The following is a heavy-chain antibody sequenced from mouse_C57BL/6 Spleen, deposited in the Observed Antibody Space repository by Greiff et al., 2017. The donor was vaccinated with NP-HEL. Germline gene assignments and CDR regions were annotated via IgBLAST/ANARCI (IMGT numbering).Heavy chain of an antibody. CDR2: IYPGDGDT. Sequence: VQLQQSGPELVKPGASVKISCKASGYAFSSSWMNWVKQRPGKGLEWIGRIYPGDGDTNYNGKFKGKATLTAGKSSSTAYMQLSSLTSEDSAVYFCARAYYYGSSYWYFDVWGTGTTVTVSS. CDR3: ARAYYYGSSYWYFDV. J-gene: IGHJ1*03. V-gene: IGHV1-82*01. D-gene: IGHD1-1*01. CDR1: GYAFSSSW.